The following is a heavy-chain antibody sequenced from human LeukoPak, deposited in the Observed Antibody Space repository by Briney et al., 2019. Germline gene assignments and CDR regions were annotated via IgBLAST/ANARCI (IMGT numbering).Heavy chain of an antibody. V-gene: IGHV4-59*01. CDR3: ARGGQLADAFDI. CDR1: GGSISSYY. J-gene: IGHJ3*02. CDR2: IYYSGST. D-gene: IGHD6-13*01. Sequence: SETLSLACTVSGGSISSYYWSWIRQPPGKGLEWIGDIYYSGSTNYNPSLKSRVTISVDTSKNPFSLKLSSVTAADTAVYYCARGGQLADAFDIWGQGTMVTVSS.